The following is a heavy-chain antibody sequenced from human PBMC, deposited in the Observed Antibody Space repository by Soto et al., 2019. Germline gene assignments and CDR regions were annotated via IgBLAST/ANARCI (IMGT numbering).Heavy chain of an antibody. V-gene: IGHV3-23*01. D-gene: IGHD3-9*01. J-gene: IGHJ5*02. CDR2: ISGSGGST. CDR1: GFTFSSYG. CDR3: AKLRYFDCLWPANWFDP. Sequence: PGGSLRLSCAASGFTFSSYGMSWVRQAPGKGLEWVSAISGSGGSTYYADSVKGRFTISRDNSKNTLYLQMNSLRAEDTAVYYCAKLRYFDCLWPANWFDPWGQGTLVTVSS.